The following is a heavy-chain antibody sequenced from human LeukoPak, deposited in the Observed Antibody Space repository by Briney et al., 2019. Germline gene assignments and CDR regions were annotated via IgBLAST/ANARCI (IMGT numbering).Heavy chain of an antibody. V-gene: IGHV4-4*07. CDR3: ARGMPAAGQNYFDY. D-gene: IGHD6-13*01. J-gene: IGHJ4*02. CDR2: IYTSGSP. Sequence: SETLSLTCTVSGGPISSYYWSWIRQPAGKGLEWIGRIYTSGSPNYNPSLKSRVTISVDTSKNQFSLKVISVTAADTALYYCARGMPAAGQNYFDYWGQGTLVTVSS. CDR1: GGPISSYY.